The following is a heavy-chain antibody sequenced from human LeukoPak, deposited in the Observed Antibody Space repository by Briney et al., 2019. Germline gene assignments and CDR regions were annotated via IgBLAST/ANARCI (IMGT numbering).Heavy chain of an antibody. J-gene: IGHJ4*02. Sequence: SETLSLTCTVSGGSISSYYWSWIRQPPGKGLEWIGYIYYSGSTNYNPSLKSRVTISVDTSKNQFSLKLSSVTAADTAVYYCASGEYSSSLSIVDYWGQGTLVTVSS. CDR2: IYYSGST. CDR1: GGSISSYY. V-gene: IGHV4-59*12. CDR3: ASGEYSSSLSIVDY. D-gene: IGHD6-6*01.